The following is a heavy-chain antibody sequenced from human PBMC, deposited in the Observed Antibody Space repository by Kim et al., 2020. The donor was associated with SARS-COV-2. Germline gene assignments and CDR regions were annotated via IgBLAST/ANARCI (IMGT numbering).Heavy chain of an antibody. V-gene: IGHV4-59*01. CDR3: ARSGGYDPYYYYYYMDV. J-gene: IGHJ6*03. Sequence: SETLSLTCTVSGGSISSYYWSWIRQPPGKGLEWIGYIYYSGSTNYNPSLKSRVTISVDTSKNQFSLKLSSVTAADTAVYYCARSGGYDPYYYYYYMDVWGKGTTVTVSS. CDR1: GGSISSYY. CDR2: IYYSGST. D-gene: IGHD5-12*01.